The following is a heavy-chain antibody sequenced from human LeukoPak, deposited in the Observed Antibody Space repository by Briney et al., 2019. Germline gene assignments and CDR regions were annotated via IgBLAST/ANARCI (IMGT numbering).Heavy chain of an antibody. J-gene: IGHJ6*02. CDR2: INHSGST. V-gene: IGHV4-34*01. D-gene: IGHD3-10*01. Sequence: PSETLSLTCAVYGGSFSGYYWSWIRQPPGKGLEWIGEINHSGSTNYNPSPKSRVTISVDTSKNQFSLKLSSVTAADTAVYYCARVGYYGSGKVYYYYYGMDVWGQGTTVTVSS. CDR1: GGSFSGYY. CDR3: ARVGYYGSGKVYYYYYGMDV.